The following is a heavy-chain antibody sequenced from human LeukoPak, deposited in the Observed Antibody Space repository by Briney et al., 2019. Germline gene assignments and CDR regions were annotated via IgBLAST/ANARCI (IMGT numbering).Heavy chain of an antibody. D-gene: IGHD5-12*01. CDR3: ARGGVSRLEY. V-gene: IGHV3-7*01. CDR1: GFSFSSYT. J-gene: IGHJ4*02. CDR2: MKEDGNEK. Sequence: PGGSLRLSCAASGFSFSSYTMTWVRQAPGKGLEWVAQMKEDGNEKYYVDSVKGRFTISRDNAKNSLYLQMSSLRAEDTAVYFCARGGVSRLEYWGQGTLVTVSS.